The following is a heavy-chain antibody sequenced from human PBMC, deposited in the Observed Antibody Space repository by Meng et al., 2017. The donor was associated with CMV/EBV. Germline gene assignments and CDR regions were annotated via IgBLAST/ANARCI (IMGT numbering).Heavy chain of an antibody. CDR2: LNACNGNT. J-gene: IGHJ5*02. Sequence: GKRLGWMGWLNACNGNTKYSQKFKGRVTITRDTAASTAYMELSSLRSEDTAVYYCARDRSRLSTVTLLIDTWGQGTLVTVSS. V-gene: IGHV1-3*01. CDR3: ARDRSRLSTVTLLIDT. D-gene: IGHD4-17*01.